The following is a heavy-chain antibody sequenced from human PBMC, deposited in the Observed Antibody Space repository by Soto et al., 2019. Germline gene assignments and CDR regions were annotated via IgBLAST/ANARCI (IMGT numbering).Heavy chain of an antibody. D-gene: IGHD3-22*01. CDR1: GFTFSSYS. V-gene: IGHV3-21*01. CDR2: ISSSSSYI. CDR3: ARAYYDSSALRGYYYYYGMDV. J-gene: IGHJ6*02. Sequence: EVQLVESGGGLVKPGGSLRLSCAASGFTFSSYSMNWVRQAPGKGLEWVSSISSSSSYIYYADSVKGRFTISRDNAKNSLYLKMNSLRAEDTAVYYCARAYYDSSALRGYYYYYGMDVWGQGTTVTVSS.